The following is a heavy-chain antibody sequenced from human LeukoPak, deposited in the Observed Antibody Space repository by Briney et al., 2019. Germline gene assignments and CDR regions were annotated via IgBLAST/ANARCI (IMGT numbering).Heavy chain of an antibody. Sequence: GGSLRLSCAASGFTVSSNHMSWVRQAPGKGLEWVSVIYSGGSTYYADSVKGRFTISRDNSKNTLCLQMNSLRAEDTAVYYCARDSPLTAGPFDPWGQGTLVTVSS. J-gene: IGHJ5*02. V-gene: IGHV3-53*01. CDR1: GFTVSSNH. D-gene: IGHD7-27*01. CDR2: IYSGGST. CDR3: ARDSPLTAGPFDP.